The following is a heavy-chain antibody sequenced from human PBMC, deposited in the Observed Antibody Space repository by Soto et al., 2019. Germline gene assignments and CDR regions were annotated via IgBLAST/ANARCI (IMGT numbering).Heavy chain of an antibody. J-gene: IGHJ5*02. Sequence: QLQLQESGPGLVKPSETLSLTCTVSGGSISSTGYYWGWIRQPPGKGLEWIGSIYYSGSTSYNPSLHRRVTRSVDTSENQLSLQVSSVTAADPAVCYCASLHCISPTCGPLDPWGRVTLVTVSS. CDR1: GGSISSTGYY. D-gene: IGHD2-2*01. V-gene: IGHV4-39*01. CDR2: IYYSGST. CDR3: ASLHCISPTCGPLDP.